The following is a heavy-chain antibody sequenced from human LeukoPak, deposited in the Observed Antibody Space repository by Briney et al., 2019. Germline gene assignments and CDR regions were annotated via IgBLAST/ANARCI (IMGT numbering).Heavy chain of an antibody. Sequence: ASVKVSCKASGYTFTDYGISWMRQAPGQGLEWMGWISAYKGNTKYAQKFQGRVTMTTDTVTSTAYMELGSLRPDDTAVYYWAKSSRITIFGVAIPAYDPWGQGTLVTVSS. CDR3: AKSSRITIFGVAIPAYDP. V-gene: IGHV1-18*01. CDR2: ISAYKGNT. D-gene: IGHD3-3*01. CDR1: GYTFTDYG. J-gene: IGHJ5*02.